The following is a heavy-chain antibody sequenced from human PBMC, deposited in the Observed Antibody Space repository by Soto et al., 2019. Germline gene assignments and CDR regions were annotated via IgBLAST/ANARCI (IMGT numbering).Heavy chain of an antibody. CDR3: ARHEGGLKNWFDP. V-gene: IGHV5-10-1*01. CDR2: IDPSDSYT. Sequence: EVQLVQSGAEVKKPGESLRISCKGSGYSFTVYWISWVRQMPGKGLEWMGRIDPSDSYTNYSPSFKGHVTISADKSISTAYLQWSSLKASDTAMYYCARHEGGLKNWFDPWGQGTLVTVSS. CDR1: GYSFTVYW. J-gene: IGHJ5*02. D-gene: IGHD3-16*01.